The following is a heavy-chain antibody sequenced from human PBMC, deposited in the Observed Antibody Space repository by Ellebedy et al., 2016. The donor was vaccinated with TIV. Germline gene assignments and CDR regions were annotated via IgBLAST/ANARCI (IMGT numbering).Heavy chain of an antibody. CDR3: ARGNQQQLVQGYYFDY. CDR1: GGTFSSYA. D-gene: IGHD6-13*01. Sequence: ASVKVSCKASGGTFSSYAISWVRQAPGQGLEWMGWISAYNGNTNYAQKLQGRVTMTTDTSTITAYMELRSLRSDDTAVYYCARGNQQQLVQGYYFDYWGQGTLVTVSS. V-gene: IGHV1-18*01. CDR2: ISAYNGNT. J-gene: IGHJ4*02.